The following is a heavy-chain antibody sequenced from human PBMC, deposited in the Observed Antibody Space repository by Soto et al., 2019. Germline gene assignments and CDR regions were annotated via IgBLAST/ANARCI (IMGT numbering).Heavy chain of an antibody. CDR1: GGSVSSSSYY. Sequence: QLQLQESGPGLVKPSETLSLTCTVSGGSVSSSSYYWVWIRKPPEKGLEWIGSIHYSGDTYNNPSRKCRVTISVDTYKNDFSLKLSAVAAADTAVYYCARGAASRLRQGGLDVWGQGTTVTGSS. D-gene: IGHD6-13*01. J-gene: IGHJ6*02. CDR2: IHYSGDT. CDR3: ARGAASRLRQGGLDV. V-gene: IGHV4-39*02.